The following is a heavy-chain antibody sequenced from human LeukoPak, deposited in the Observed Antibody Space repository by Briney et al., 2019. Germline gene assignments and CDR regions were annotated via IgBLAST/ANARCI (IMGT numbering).Heavy chain of an antibody. Sequence: GGSLRLSCAASGFTFSSCGFNWVRQAPGKGLEWVSSIGPTGTDRYYADSVRGRFTISRDNAKNSMYLQMDSLRDEDTAIYYCATETIGRHYDYWGQGTLLTVSS. CDR3: ATETIGRHYDY. CDR2: IGPTGTDR. J-gene: IGHJ4*02. V-gene: IGHV3-21*01. D-gene: IGHD1-14*01. CDR1: GFTFSSCG.